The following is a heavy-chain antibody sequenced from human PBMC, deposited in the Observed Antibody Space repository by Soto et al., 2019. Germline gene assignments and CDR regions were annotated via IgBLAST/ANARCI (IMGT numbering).Heavy chain of an antibody. CDR2: VYSSGTT. D-gene: IGHD1-26*01. J-gene: IGHJ5*01. CDR3: AKDRGGRGQLDT. CDR1: NVSVSVSY. Sequence: LSLTCXFSNVSVSVSYFSLIRQPPGKGLEWIGLVYSSGTTKYNPSLKSRVTISMDTSKNEVFLKLTSVTTSDTAVYFCAKDRGGRGQLDTWGQGTLV. V-gene: IGHV4-59*02.